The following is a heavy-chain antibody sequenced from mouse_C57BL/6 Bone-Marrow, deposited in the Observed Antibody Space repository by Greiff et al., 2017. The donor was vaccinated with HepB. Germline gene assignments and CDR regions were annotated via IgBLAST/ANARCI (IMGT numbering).Heavy chain of an antibody. CDR2: ISDGGSYT. V-gene: IGHV5-4*01. D-gene: IGHD1-1*01. CDR3: AREGYYGSSPQYAMDY. J-gene: IGHJ4*01. CDR1: GFTFSSYA. Sequence: EVMLVESGGGLVKPGGSLKLSCAASGFTFSSYAMSWVRQTPEKRLEWVATISDGGSYTYYPDNVKGRFTISRDNAKNNLYLQMSHLKSEDTAMYYCAREGYYGSSPQYAMDYWGQGTSVTVSS.